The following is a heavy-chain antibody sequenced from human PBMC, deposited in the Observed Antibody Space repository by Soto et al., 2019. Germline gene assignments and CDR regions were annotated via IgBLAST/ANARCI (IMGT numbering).Heavy chain of an antibody. J-gene: IGHJ4*02. CDR1: GFTCSDYY. CDR3: ARDHHRYSGYDYVDY. V-gene: IGHV3-11*05. CDR2: ISSSSSYT. D-gene: IGHD5-12*01. Sequence: GGSLRLSCAASGFTCSDYYMSWIRQAPGKGLEWVSYISSSSSYTNYADSVKGRFTISRDNAKNSLYLQMNSLRAEDTALYYCARDHHRYSGYDYVDYWGQGTLVTVSS.